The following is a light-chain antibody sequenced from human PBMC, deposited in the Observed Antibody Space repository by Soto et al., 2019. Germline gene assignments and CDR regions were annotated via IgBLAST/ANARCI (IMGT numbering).Light chain of an antibody. CDR1: QSVLYSSNNKNY. CDR3: QQYYSTPLT. J-gene: IGKJ4*01. V-gene: IGKV4-1*01. Sequence: DIVMTQSPDSLAVSLGERATINCKSSQSVLYSSNNKNYLAWYQQKPGQPPKLLIYWASTRESGVPARFSGSGSGTHFTLTISRLQAEDVAVYYCQQYYSTPLTFGGGIKVEIK. CDR2: WAS.